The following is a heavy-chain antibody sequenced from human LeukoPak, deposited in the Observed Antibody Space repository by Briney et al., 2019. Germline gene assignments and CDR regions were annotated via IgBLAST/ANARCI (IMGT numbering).Heavy chain of an antibody. D-gene: IGHD5-18*01. Sequence: GGSLRLSCAASGFTFSSYAMHWVRQAPGKGLEWVAVISYDGSNKYYADSVKGRFTISRDNAKNSLYLQMSSLRVEDTAVYYCARDPRGITALVDYFDYWGQGTLVTVSS. CDR1: GFTFSSYA. V-gene: IGHV3-30*04. CDR2: ISYDGSNK. CDR3: ARDPRGITALVDYFDY. J-gene: IGHJ4*02.